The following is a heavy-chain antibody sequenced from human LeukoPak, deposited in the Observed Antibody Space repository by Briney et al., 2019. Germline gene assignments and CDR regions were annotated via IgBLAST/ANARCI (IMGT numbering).Heavy chain of an antibody. CDR3: ANQVRPPWVPIPAAMLNFDY. J-gene: IGHJ4*02. CDR1: GFTFSSYA. V-gene: IGHV3-23*01. Sequence: PGGSLRLTCAASGFTFSSYAMSWVRQAPGKGLEWVSAISGSGDTTYYADSVKGRFTISRDNAKNSLYLQMNSLRPEDTAVYYCANQVRPPWVPIPAAMLNFDYWGQGTLVTVSS. CDR2: ISGSGDTT. D-gene: IGHD2-2*01.